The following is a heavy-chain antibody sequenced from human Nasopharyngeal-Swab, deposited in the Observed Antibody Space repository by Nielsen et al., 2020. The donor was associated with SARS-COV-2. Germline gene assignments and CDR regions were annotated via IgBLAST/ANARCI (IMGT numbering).Heavy chain of an antibody. CDR1: GYTFTDYH. D-gene: IGHD1-20*01. Sequence: SVTVSCQSSGYTFTDYHIHWLRQAPGKGLQWMGLINPDSGGTNSAQQFQGRVTMTRDTSISTAYMELSRLRSDDTAVYYCARGGNNWNDYWGQGTLVTVSS. V-gene: IGHV1-2*06. CDR3: ARGGNNWNDY. J-gene: IGHJ4*02. CDR2: INPDSGGT.